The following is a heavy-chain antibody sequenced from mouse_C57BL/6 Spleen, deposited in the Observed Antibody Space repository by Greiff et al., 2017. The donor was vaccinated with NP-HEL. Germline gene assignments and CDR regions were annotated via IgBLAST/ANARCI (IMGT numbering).Heavy chain of an antibody. J-gene: IGHJ4*01. V-gene: IGHV5-17*01. CDR1: GFTFSDYG. CDR3: ARYDYYAMDY. Sequence: EVKLVESGGGLVKPGGSLKLSCAASGFTFSDYGMHWVRQAPEKGLEWVAYISSGSSTIYYADTVKGRFTISRDNDKNTLFLQMTSLRSEDTAMYYCARYDYYAMDYWGQGTSVTVSS. CDR2: ISSGSSTI.